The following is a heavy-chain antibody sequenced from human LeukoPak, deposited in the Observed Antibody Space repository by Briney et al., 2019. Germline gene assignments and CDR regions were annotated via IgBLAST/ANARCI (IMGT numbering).Heavy chain of an antibody. CDR2: INPSGGST. D-gene: IGHD2-15*01. CDR3: ARAAVRYYFDY. J-gene: IGHJ4*02. CDR1: GYTFTSYY. V-gene: IGHV1-46*01. Sequence: ASVKVSCKASGYTFTSYYMHWVRQAPGQGLEWMGIINPSGGSTSYAQKFQGRATMTRDMSTSTVYMELSSLRSEDTAVYYCARAAVRYYFDYWGQGTLVTVSS.